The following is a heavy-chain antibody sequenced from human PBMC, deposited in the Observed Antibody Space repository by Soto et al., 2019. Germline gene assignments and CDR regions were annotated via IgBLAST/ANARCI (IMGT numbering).Heavy chain of an antibody. D-gene: IGHD3-22*01. V-gene: IGHV3-64D*06. Sequence: PGGSLRLSCSASGFTFSSYAMHWVRQAPGKGLEYVSAISSNGGSTYYADSVKGRFTISRDNSKNTLYLQMSSLRAEDTAVYYCVKDTINMICCADYWGQGTLVTVSS. J-gene: IGHJ4*02. CDR1: GFTFSSYA. CDR2: ISSNGGST. CDR3: VKDTINMICCADY.